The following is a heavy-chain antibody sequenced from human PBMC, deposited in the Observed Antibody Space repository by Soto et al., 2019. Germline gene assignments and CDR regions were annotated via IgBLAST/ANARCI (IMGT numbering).Heavy chain of an antibody. CDR2: ISWDSGTI. Sequence: GGSLRLSCAASGFTFDNCGMHWVRQAPGKGLEWVSGISWDSGTIGYADSVKGRFTISRDDAKNSLYLQMNSLRREDTALYYCVQGRYSTMATPLDHWGQGTVVTFSS. CDR1: GFTFDNCG. D-gene: IGHD2-21*01. CDR3: VQGRYSTMATPLDH. J-gene: IGHJ5*02. V-gene: IGHV3-9*01.